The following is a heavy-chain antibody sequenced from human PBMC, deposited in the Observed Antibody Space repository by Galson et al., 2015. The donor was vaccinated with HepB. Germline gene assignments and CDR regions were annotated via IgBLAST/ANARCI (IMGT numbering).Heavy chain of an antibody. Sequence: SLRLSCAASGFTFSSYAMHWVRQAPGKGLEWVAVITYDGSNKYYADSVKGRFTISRDNSKNTLYLQMNSLRAEDTAVYYCARDPSPLRFLGDSVHEYFQHWGQGTLVTVSS. CDR1: GFTFSSYA. J-gene: IGHJ1*01. CDR3: ARDPSPLRFLGDSVHEYFQH. CDR2: ITYDGSNK. V-gene: IGHV3-30-3*01. D-gene: IGHD3-3*01.